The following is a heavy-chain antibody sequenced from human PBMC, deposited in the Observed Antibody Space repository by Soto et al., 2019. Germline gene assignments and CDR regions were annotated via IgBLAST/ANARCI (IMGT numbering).Heavy chain of an antibody. CDR1: GGTFSSYA. CDR2: IIPIFGTA. V-gene: IGHV1-69*13. D-gene: IGHD6-19*01. J-gene: IGHJ6*02. Sequence: SVKVSCKASGGTFSSYAISWVRQAPGQGLEWMGGIIPIFGTANYAQKFQGRVTITADESTSTAYMELSSLRSEDTAVYYCARDRIAVAGHYGMDVWGQGTTVTVSS. CDR3: ARDRIAVAGHYGMDV.